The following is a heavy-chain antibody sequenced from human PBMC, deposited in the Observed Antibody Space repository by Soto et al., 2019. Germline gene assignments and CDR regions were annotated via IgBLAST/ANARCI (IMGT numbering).Heavy chain of an antibody. CDR1: GFTFSGYT. CDR2: ISGSGGKT. J-gene: IGHJ4*02. Sequence: GGSLRLSCVASGFTFSGYTLNWVRQAPGKGLECVSSISGSGGKTYYADSVKDRFTISRDNSKNTMFLQMNRLRVEDTAVYYCAKRGVYKPDYWGQGTPVTVS. CDR3: AKRGVYKPDY. D-gene: IGHD1-1*01. V-gene: IGHV3-23*01.